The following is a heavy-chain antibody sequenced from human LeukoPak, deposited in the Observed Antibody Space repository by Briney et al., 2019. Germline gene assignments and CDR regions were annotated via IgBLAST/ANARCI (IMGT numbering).Heavy chain of an antibody. CDR3: AREGPIVGATHLVDY. D-gene: IGHD1-26*01. Sequence: ASVKVSCKASGYTFTDYYTHCVRQAPGQGLEWMGWINPNSGGTNYAQKFQGRVTMTRDTSISTAYMELSRLRSDDTAVYYCAREGPIVGATHLVDYWGQGTLVTVSS. CDR1: GYTFTDYY. CDR2: INPNSGGT. J-gene: IGHJ4*02. V-gene: IGHV1-2*02.